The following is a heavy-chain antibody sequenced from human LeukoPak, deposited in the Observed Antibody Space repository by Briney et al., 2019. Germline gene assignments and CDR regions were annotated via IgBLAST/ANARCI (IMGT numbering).Heavy chain of an antibody. CDR3: AKDSLADIDY. V-gene: IGHV3-30*02. J-gene: IGHJ4*02. CDR1: GFIFSTYG. CDR2: IRHDGSIK. D-gene: IGHD3-16*01. Sequence: GGSLRLSCAASGFIFSTYGMYWVRQAPGKGLERVAFIRHDGSIKNYADSVKGRSTISRDNSKNTLYLQMNSLRAEDTAVYYCAKDSLADIDYWGQGTLVTVSS.